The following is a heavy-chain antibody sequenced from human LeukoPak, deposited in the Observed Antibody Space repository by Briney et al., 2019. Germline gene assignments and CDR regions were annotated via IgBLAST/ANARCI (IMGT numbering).Heavy chain of an antibody. CDR3: ARSWPGTTYFDY. Sequence: SETLSLTCTVSGGSISSSSYYWGWIRQPPGKGLEWIGSIYYSGSTYYNPSLKSRVTISVDTSKNRFSLKLSSVTAADTAVYYCARSWPGTTYFDYWGQGTLVTVSS. V-gene: IGHV4-39*01. D-gene: IGHD3-10*01. J-gene: IGHJ4*02. CDR2: IYYSGST. CDR1: GGSISSSSYY.